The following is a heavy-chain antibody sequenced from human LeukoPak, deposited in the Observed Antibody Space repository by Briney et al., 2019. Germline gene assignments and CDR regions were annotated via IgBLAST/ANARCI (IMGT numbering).Heavy chain of an antibody. J-gene: IGHJ4*02. V-gene: IGHV3-30*02. D-gene: IGHD1-1*01. CDR3: AKALFDGTANYFDY. CDR2: IRYDGSNK. CDR1: GFTFSSYG. Sequence: PGGSLRLSCAASGFTFSSYGMHWVRQAPGKGLEWVAFIRYDGSNKYYADSVKGRFTISRDNSKNTLYLQMNSLRAEDTAVYYCAKALFDGTANYFDYWGQGTLVTVSS.